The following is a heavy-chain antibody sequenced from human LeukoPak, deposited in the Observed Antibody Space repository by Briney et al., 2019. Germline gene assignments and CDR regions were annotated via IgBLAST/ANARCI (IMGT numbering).Heavy chain of an antibody. CDR3: ARDRNGIVGATMGD. Sequence: GASVKVSCKASGYTFTSYGISWVRQAPGQGLEWMGWISAYNGNTNYAQKLQGRVTMTTDTSTSTAYMELRSLRSDDTAVYYCARDRNGIVGATMGDWGQGTLVTVSS. D-gene: IGHD1-26*01. V-gene: IGHV1-18*01. J-gene: IGHJ4*02. CDR2: ISAYNGNT. CDR1: GYTFTSYG.